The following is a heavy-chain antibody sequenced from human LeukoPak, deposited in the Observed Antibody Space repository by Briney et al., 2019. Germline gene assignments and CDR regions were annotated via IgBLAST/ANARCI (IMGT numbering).Heavy chain of an antibody. J-gene: IGHJ4*02. D-gene: IGHD6-13*01. CDR1: GFTFSSYW. V-gene: IGHV3-7*01. Sequence: GGSLRLSCAASGFTFSSYWMNWARQAPGKRLEWVASINHNGNVNYYVDSVKGRFTISRDNSKNTLYLQMNSLRAEDTAVYYCARDSSQQLTYLADYWGQGTLVTVSS. CDR2: INHNGNVN. CDR3: ARDSSQQLTYLADY.